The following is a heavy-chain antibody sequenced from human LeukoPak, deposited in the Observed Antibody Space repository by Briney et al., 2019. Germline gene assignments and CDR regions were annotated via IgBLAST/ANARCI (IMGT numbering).Heavy chain of an antibody. CDR2: INPSGGST. J-gene: IGHJ4*02. V-gene: IGHV1-46*01. CDR3: ARDGEPLWFGELLRFDY. Sequence: ASVKVSCKASGYTFSGYYVHWVRQAPGQGLEWMGIINPSGGSTSYAQKFQGRVTMTRDTSTSTVYMELSSLRSEDTAVYYCARDGEPLWFGELLRFDYWGQGTLVTVSS. CDR1: GYTFSGYY. D-gene: IGHD3-10*01.